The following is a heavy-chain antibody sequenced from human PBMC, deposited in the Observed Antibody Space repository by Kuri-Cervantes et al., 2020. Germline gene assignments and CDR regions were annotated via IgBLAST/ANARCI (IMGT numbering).Heavy chain of an antibody. J-gene: IGHJ4*02. CDR3: ATHPEGSVQDFGY. V-gene: IGHV3-23*01. Sequence: GESLKISCAASGFTFSSYAMSWVRQAPGKGLEWVSAISASGANTYYADSVKGRFTMSRDNSQNTIFLQMNSLRPEDTAVYYCATHPEGSVQDFGYWGQGTLVTVSS. CDR1: GFTFSSYA. CDR2: ISASGANT. D-gene: IGHD1-1*01.